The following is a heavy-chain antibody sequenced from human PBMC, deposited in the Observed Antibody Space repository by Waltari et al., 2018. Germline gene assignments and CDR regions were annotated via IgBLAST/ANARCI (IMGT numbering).Heavy chain of an antibody. D-gene: IGHD1-26*01. CDR3: ARDPGSGACDI. CDR2: MDEEGSVT. Sequence: EVQLVESGGGLVQPGGSLSLSCVASTFTLNNYWVSWFRQAPGKGLEWLGKMDEEGSVTNYVSSVKGRFSVSRNNVEKTRYLHMNSLRVEDTAVYYCARDPGSGACDIWGQGAMVTVSS. CDR1: TFTLNNYW. V-gene: IGHV3-7*01. J-gene: IGHJ3*02.